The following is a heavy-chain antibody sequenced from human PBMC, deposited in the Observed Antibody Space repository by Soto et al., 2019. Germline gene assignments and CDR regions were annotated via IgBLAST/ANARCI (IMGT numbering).Heavy chain of an antibody. V-gene: IGHV3-33*01. CDR1: GFTFSRFG. CDR3: VRDEAYEDNGLDL. CDR2: IVNDGSEK. D-gene: IGHD5-12*01. J-gene: IGHJ5*02. Sequence: QVQLVESGGGVVQPGRSLRLSCAASGFTFSRFGMHWVRQSPGKGLEWLAVIVNDGSEKDHADSVKGRYTISRDNSMNTLYLQMNTFRSEDPAVYYCVRDEAYEDNGLDLLGQGTLVTVSS.